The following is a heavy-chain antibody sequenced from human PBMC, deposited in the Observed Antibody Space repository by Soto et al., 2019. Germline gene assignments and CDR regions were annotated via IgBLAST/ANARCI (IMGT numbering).Heavy chain of an antibody. D-gene: IGHD3-16*02. CDR3: EAEMTFGKLSVV. Sequence: QVQLVQSGAEVKKPGSSVKVSCKASGDTDTNYVISWVRQAPGQGLEWMGGIFPKFGTTYSPQKLQDRLTITADESTSTVYMQLSSLRLDATAVYYCEAEMTFGKLSVVWGQGTTVTVSS. CDR1: GDTDTNYV. V-gene: IGHV1-69*01. J-gene: IGHJ6*02. CDR2: IFPKFGTT.